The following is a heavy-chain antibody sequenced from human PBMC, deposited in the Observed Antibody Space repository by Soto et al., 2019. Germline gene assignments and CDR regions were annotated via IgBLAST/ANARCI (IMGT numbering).Heavy chain of an antibody. CDR2: IWYDGSNK. CDR3: ARYSLFEGVYYDILTGDY. D-gene: IGHD3-9*01. J-gene: IGHJ4*02. V-gene: IGHV3-33*01. Sequence: QVQLVESGGGVVQPGRSLRLSCAASGFTFSSYGMHWVRQAPGKGLEWVAVIWYDGSNKYYADSVKGRFTISRDNSKNTLYLQMNSLRAEDTAVYYCARYSLFEGVYYDILTGDYWGQGTLVTVSS. CDR1: GFTFSSYG.